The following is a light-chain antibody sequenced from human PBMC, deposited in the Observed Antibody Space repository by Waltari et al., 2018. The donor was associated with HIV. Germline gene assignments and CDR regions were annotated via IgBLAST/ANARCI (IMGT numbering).Light chain of an antibody. J-gene: IGLJ2*01. CDR3: AAWDDSLRGPV. Sequence: QSVLTQPPSASGTPGPRVTIPCSGSSSNLGSNHVYWYQPLPGTAPKLLIYVNSQRPSGVPDRFSGSKSGTSASLAISGLRSEDEGDYYCAAWDDSLRGPVFGGGSRLTVL. V-gene: IGLV1-47*01. CDR2: VNS. CDR1: SSNLGSNH.